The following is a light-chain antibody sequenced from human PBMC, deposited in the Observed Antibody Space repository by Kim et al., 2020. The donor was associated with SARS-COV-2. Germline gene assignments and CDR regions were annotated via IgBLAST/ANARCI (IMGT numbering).Light chain of an antibody. CDR3: SSYTSSSTWV. CDR2: DVS. Sequence: QSAPTQPASVSGSPGQSITVSCSGTSSDVGGYNHVSWHQQHPGEAPKLMLWDVSKRASGVSNRFSGSKSGNTASLTISGLQVEDEADYYCSSYTSSSTWVFGGGTQLTVL. CDR1: SSDVGGYNH. V-gene: IGLV2-14*01. J-gene: IGLJ3*02.